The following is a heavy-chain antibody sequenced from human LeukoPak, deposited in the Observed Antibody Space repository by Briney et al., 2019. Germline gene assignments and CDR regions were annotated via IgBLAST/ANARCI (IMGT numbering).Heavy chain of an antibody. J-gene: IGHJ6*03. D-gene: IGHD3-10*01. CDR3: ARAESTMVRGNYYYMDV. Sequence: PGGSLRLSCAASGFTFSSYSMNWVRQAPGKGLEWVSSISSSSSYIYYADSVKGRFTISRDNAKNSLYLQMNSLRAEDTAVYYCARAESTMVRGNYYYMDVWGKGTTVTVSS. CDR2: ISSSSSYI. V-gene: IGHV3-21*01. CDR1: GFTFSSYS.